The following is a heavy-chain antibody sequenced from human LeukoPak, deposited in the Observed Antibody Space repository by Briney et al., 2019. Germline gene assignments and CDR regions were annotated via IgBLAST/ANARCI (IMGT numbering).Heavy chain of an antibody. CDR2: INPNSGGT. Sequence: GASVKVSCKASGYTFTGYYMHWVRQAPGQGLEWMGWINPNSGGTNYAQKFQGRVTMTRDTSISTAYMELSRLRSDDTAVYYCARVAMFLPHLGILTGYGGAFDIWGQGTMVTVSS. D-gene: IGHD3-9*01. CDR3: ARVAMFLPHLGILTGYGGAFDI. V-gene: IGHV1-2*02. J-gene: IGHJ3*02. CDR1: GYTFTGYY.